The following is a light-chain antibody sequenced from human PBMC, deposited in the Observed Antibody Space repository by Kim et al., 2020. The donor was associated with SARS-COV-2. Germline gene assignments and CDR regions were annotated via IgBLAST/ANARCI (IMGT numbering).Light chain of an antibody. Sequence: GQSITISCTGTNSDVGGYNYVSWYQQHPGKAPKLMICDVTKRPSGVSNRFSGSKSGNTAFLTISGLQAEDEADYYCSSYTSSSTWVFGGGTQLTVL. CDR1: NSDVGGYNY. V-gene: IGLV2-14*04. CDR2: DVT. CDR3: SSYTSSSTWV. J-gene: IGLJ3*02.